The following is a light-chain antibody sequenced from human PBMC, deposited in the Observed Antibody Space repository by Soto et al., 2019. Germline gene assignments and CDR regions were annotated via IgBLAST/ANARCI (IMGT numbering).Light chain of an antibody. CDR1: QSVSSY. V-gene: IGKV3-11*01. Sequence: EIVLTQSPATLSLSPGERATLSYRASQSVSSYLAGYQQRPGQAPRLLIYDASNRATGIPARFSGSGSGTDFTLTISSLEPEDFAIYYCQQRGHWLTFGGGTKVEIK. CDR2: DAS. J-gene: IGKJ4*01. CDR3: QQRGHWLT.